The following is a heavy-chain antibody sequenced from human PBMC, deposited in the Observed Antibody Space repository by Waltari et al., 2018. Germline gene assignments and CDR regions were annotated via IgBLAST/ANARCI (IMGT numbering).Heavy chain of an antibody. J-gene: IGHJ4*02. CDR3: VRGLTGDFDY. D-gene: IGHD7-27*01. Sequence: QVQLVQSGAEVRKPGASVKVSCKASGYTFTSYEINWVRQATGKGLEWVGWMNPHSGKSGAAQEFQGRVSFTSNTSISTAYMELSSLTSEDTAVYYCVRGLTGDFDYWGQGTLVTVSS. CDR2: MNPHSGKS. V-gene: IGHV1-8*03. CDR1: GYTFTSYE.